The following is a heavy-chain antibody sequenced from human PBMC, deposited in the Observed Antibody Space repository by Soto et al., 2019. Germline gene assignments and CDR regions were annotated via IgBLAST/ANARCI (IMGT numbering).Heavy chain of an antibody. J-gene: IGHJ4*02. CDR1: GFTFSSYG. V-gene: IGHV3-30*18. Sequence: QVQLVESGGGVVQPGRSLRLSCAASGFTFSSYGMHWVRQAPGKGLEWVAVISYDGSYKYYADSMKGRVTISRDNSKNALYVAMNSLRAEETAVYYCAKEGSVVATTPDFDYWGQGTLVTVSS. CDR2: ISYDGSYK. D-gene: IGHD5-12*01. CDR3: AKEGSVVATTPDFDY.